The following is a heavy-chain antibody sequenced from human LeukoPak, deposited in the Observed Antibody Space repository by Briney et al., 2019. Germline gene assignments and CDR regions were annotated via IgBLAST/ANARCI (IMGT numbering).Heavy chain of an antibody. J-gene: IGHJ4*02. V-gene: IGHV3-43*02. CDR1: GFTFDDYA. CDR2: ISGDGGST. D-gene: IGHD3-16*01. CDR3: AKDRSKFGGFGY. Sequence: GGSLRLSCAASGFTFDDYAMHWVRQAPGKGLEWVSLISGDGGSTYYADSVKGRFTISRDNTKNSLYLQMNSLRTEDTALYYCAKDRSKFGGFGYWGEGTLVTVSS.